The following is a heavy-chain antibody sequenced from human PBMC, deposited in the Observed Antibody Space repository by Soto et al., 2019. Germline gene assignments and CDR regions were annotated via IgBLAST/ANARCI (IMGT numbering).Heavy chain of an antibody. CDR1: GYSFTDYW. V-gene: IGHV5-51*01. CDR3: ARSYHYDFWSGYPTWNYYYGMDV. Sequence: PGESLKISCKGSGYSFTDYWIGWVRQMPGKGLEWMGIIYPGDSDTRYSPSFQGQVTISADKSISTAYLQWSSLKASDTAMYYCARSYHYDFWSGYPTWNYYYGMDVWGQGTTVTVSS. D-gene: IGHD3-3*01. J-gene: IGHJ6*02. CDR2: IYPGDSDT.